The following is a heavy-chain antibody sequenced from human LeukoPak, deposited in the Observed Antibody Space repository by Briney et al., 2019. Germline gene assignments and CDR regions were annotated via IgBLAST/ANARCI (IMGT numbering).Heavy chain of an antibody. Sequence: SQTLSLTCTVSGGSISSGGYYWSWIRQPAGKGLEWIGRIYTSGSTNYNPSLKSRVTMSVDTSKNQFSLKLSSVTAADTAVYYCARGTSSGWYYFDYWGQGTLVTVSS. D-gene: IGHD6-19*01. CDR3: ARGTSSGWYYFDY. CDR2: IYTSGST. V-gene: IGHV4-61*02. CDR1: GGSISSGGYY. J-gene: IGHJ4*02.